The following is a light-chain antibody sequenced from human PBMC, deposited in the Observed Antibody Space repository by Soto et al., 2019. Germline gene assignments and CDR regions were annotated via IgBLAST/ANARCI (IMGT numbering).Light chain of an antibody. J-gene: IGKJ1*01. Sequence: EIVLTQSPGTLSLSPGERVTLSCRASQIVSGSYLAWYQQKPGQAPRLLIYGASSRATDIPDRFSGSGSGTDFTLAISRLETEDFAVYYCHYYGSPPRTFGEGTKVEMK. CDR2: GAS. CDR1: QIVSGSY. V-gene: IGKV3-20*01. CDR3: HYYGSPPRT.